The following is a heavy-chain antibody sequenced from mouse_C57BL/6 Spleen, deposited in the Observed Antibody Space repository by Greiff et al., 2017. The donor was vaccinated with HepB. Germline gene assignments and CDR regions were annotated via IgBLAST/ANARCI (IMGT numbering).Heavy chain of an antibody. V-gene: IGHV1-15*01. J-gene: IGHJ1*03. D-gene: IGHD2-1*01. CDR2: IDPETGGT. CDR3: TRSIYGNYRYFDV. Sequence: SGAELVRPGASVTLSCKASGYTFTDYEMHWVKQTPVHGLEWIGAIDPETGGTAYNQKFKGKAILTADKSSSTAYMELRSLTSEDSAVYYCTRSIYGNYRYFDVWGTGTTVTVSS. CDR1: GYTFTDYE.